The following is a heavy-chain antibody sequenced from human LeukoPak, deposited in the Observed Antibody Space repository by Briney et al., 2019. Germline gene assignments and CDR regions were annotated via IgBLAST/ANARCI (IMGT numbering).Heavy chain of an antibody. CDR3: ARVQDGYFDY. CDR2: IYYSGST. V-gene: IGHV4-30-4*08. J-gene: IGHJ4*02. Sequence: PSETLSLTCTVSGGSISSSSYYWGWIRQPPGKGLEWIGYIYYSGSTYYNPSLKSRVTISVDTSKNQFSLKLSSVTAADTAVYYCARVQDGYFDYWGQGTLVTVSS. CDR1: GGSISSSSYY.